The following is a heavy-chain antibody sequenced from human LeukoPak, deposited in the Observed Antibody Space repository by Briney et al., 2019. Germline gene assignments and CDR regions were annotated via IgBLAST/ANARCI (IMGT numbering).Heavy chain of an antibody. J-gene: IGHJ4*02. CDR1: GFTFSSYA. V-gene: IGHV4-34*01. CDR3: ARRPYYFDY. CDR2: INHSGST. Sequence: PGGSLRLSCAASGFTFSSYAMSWVRQAPGKGLEWIGEINHSGSTNYNPSLKSRVTISVDKSKNQFSLKLSSVTAADTAVYYCARRPYYFDYWGQGTLVTVSS.